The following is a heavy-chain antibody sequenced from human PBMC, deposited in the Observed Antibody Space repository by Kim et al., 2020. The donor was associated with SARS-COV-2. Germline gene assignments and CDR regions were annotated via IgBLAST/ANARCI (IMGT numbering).Heavy chain of an antibody. CDR1: GGSFSGYY. Sequence: SETLSLTCAVYGGSFSGYYWSWIRQPPGKGLEWIGEINHSGSTNYNPSLKSRVTISVDTSKNQFSLKLSSVTAADTAVYYCARGPRGYAQPRIPNDYWGQGTLVTVSS. CDR3: ARGPRGYAQPRIPNDY. V-gene: IGHV4-34*01. D-gene: IGHD5-12*01. J-gene: IGHJ4*02. CDR2: INHSGST.